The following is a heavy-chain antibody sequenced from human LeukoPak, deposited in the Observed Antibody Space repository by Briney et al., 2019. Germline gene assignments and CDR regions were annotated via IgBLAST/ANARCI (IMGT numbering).Heavy chain of an antibody. CDR1: GFTFNEFG. CDR3: ARDRPTGNYYSIDY. CDR2: IWYDGSNK. V-gene: IGHV3-33*01. Sequence: GRSLRLSCAASGFTFNEFGVHWVRQAPGQGLEWVALIWYDGSNKYYADSVKGRFTISRDNSKNTVYLQMNSLRVEDTAIYYCARDRPTGNYYSIDYWGQGTLATVSS. D-gene: IGHD1-26*01. J-gene: IGHJ4*02.